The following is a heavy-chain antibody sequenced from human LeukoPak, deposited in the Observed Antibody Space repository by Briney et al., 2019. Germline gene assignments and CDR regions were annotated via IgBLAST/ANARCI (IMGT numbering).Heavy chain of an antibody. J-gene: IGHJ4*02. V-gene: IGHV3-21*01. CDR1: GFTFSSYS. CDR2: ISSSSSYI. Sequence: GGSLRLSCAASGFTFSSYSMNWVRRAPGKGVEWVSSISSSSSYIYYADSVKGRFTISRDKAKISLYLQMNSLRAEDTAIYYCAREGMVATFDYWGQGTLVTVSS. CDR3: AREGMVATFDY. D-gene: IGHD5-12*01.